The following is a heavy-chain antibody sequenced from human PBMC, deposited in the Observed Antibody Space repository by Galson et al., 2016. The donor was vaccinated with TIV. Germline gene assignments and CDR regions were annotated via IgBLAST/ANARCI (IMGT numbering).Heavy chain of an antibody. Sequence: SVKVSCKASGVTFSSSAISWVRQAPGQGLEWMGGIIGIFATPNYAQKFQGRVTITADESTDTAYVELNSLTSEDTAVYYCARATNYYDNWFDPWGQGTLVTVSS. CDR2: IIGIFATP. V-gene: IGHV1-69*13. CDR3: ARATNYYDNWFDP. D-gene: IGHD3-10*01. J-gene: IGHJ5*02. CDR1: GVTFSSSA.